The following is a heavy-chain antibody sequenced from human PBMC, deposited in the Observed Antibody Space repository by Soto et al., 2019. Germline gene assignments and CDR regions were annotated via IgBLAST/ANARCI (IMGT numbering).Heavy chain of an antibody. CDR1: GYAFSQFY. D-gene: IGHD4-17*01. CDR3: ARESGGTTATLDYYYFYMDV. V-gene: IGHV1-2*04. J-gene: IGHJ6*03. CDR2: INPNSGRT. Sequence: QVQLVQSGAEVKKPGASVKVSCKASGYAFSQFYIHWMRQAPGQGLEWMGWINPNSGRTKVAQNVQGWGTMTRDTSIKTVYMELSGLKSDATAGYYWARESGGTTATLDYYYFYMDVWGKGTTVTVSS.